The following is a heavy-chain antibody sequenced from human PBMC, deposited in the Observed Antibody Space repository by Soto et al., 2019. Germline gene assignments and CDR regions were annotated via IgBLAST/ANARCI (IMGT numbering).Heavy chain of an antibody. CDR3: AHRPSGWYLFDY. V-gene: IGHV2-5*01. Sequence: QITLKESGPTLVRPTQPLTLTCTFSGFSLSTSGLGVGWIRQPPGKALEWLALIYWNDDKRYSPSLKARHTITKHTSKNQVVLTMTNMAPVDTATYYCAHRPSGWYLFDYWGQGTLVTVSS. CDR2: IYWNDDK. D-gene: IGHD6-19*01. J-gene: IGHJ4*02. CDR1: GFSLSTSGLG.